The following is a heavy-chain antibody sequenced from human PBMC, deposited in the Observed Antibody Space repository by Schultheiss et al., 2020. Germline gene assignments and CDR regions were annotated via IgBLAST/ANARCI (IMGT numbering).Heavy chain of an antibody. J-gene: IGHJ4*01. CDR1: GRSISNYY. D-gene: IGHD7-27*01. V-gene: IGHV4-59*01. Sequence: SQTLSLTCTVSGRSISNYYWSWIRQPPGKKPEWIGNIYSSGSTSYNPSLKSRVTISVDTSKNQFSLNLRSMTAADTAVYYCAREHNWGTAYHLDYWDTGTLVAVSS. CDR3: AREHNWGTAYHLDY. CDR2: IYSSGST.